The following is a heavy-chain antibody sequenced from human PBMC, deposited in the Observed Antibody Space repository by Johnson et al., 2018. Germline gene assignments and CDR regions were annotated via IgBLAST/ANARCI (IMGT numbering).Heavy chain of an antibody. CDR1: GFTFSNFG. V-gene: IGHV3-30*18. Sequence: VQLVESGGGVVKPGRSLRLSCGASGFTFSNFGMHWVRQAPGKGLAWVADISYDGRNKNYADSVKGRFAISRDNSKNTLYVQMASLRAEDTAVYYCAKDRSVRYSSRWSDAFDIWGPGTMVTVSS. CDR2: ISYDGRNK. J-gene: IGHJ3*02. D-gene: IGHD6-13*01. CDR3: AKDRSVRYSSRWSDAFDI.